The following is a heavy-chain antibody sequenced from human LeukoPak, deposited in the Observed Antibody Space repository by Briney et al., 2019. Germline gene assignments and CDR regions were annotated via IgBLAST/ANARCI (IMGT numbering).Heavy chain of an antibody. J-gene: IGHJ4*02. CDR1: GFTFSSYA. Sequence: PGGSLRLSCAASGFTFSSYAMSWVRQAPGKGLEWVSGISGSGGSTYYADSVKGRFTISRDNSKNTLYVQMNSLRAEDTAVYYCAKLGHSAYATRVDSWGQGTLVTVSS. D-gene: IGHD5-12*01. CDR3: AKLGHSAYATRVDS. V-gene: IGHV3-23*01. CDR2: ISGSGGST.